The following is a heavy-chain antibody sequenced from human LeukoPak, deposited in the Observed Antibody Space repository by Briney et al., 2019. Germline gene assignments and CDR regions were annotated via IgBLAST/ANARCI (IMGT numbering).Heavy chain of an antibody. CDR1: GFTSSSYG. CDR2: ISVSVGNT. V-gene: IGHV3-23*01. CDR3: AKVVSGYHFDY. J-gene: IGHJ4*02. Sequence: GGSLRLSCAASGFTSSSYGMSWVPRPPGKGPGWVSGISVSVGNTYYAAPVKGRFTISRDNSQNTLYLQMNTLRGEDTALYYCAKVVSGYHFDYWGQGTLVTVSS. D-gene: IGHD5-12*01.